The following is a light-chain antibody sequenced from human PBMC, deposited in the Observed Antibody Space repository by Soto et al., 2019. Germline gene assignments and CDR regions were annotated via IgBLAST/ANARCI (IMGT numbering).Light chain of an antibody. J-gene: IGKJ5*01. CDR1: QSISTY. CDR2: AAS. Sequence: DIQMTQSPSSLSASVGGRVTITCRASQSISTYLNWYQQKPGKAPKLLIYAASSLQSGVPSRSSGSGTGTDCTLPISSPQPEDFATYYGQQRDSTHPVTFGRGTRRESK. V-gene: IGKV1-39*01. CDR3: QQRDSTHPVT.